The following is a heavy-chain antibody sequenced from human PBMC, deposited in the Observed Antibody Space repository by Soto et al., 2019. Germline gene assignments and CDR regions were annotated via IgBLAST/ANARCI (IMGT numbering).Heavy chain of an antibody. CDR1: GYIFTTSG. D-gene: IGHD3-10*01. V-gene: IGHV1-18*01. J-gene: IGHJ4*02. CDR2: IGAYSGYT. Sequence: QIQLQQSGAEVKKPGASVKVSCKASGYIFTTSGITWVRQAPGQGLEWMGWIGAYSGYTVYAQKVEGRVSMTTDTSTSTAYMELRSLRSDDTAVYYCPRAHNSGTYSFYWGQGTLVTVSS. CDR3: PRAHNSGTYSFY.